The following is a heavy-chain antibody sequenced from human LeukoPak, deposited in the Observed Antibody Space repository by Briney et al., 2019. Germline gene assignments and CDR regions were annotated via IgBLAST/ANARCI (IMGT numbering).Heavy chain of an antibody. CDR3: ARDYSTFGGSVDY. J-gene: IGHJ4*02. CDR2: ISAYNGNT. D-gene: IGHD2-15*01. V-gene: IGHV1-18*04. Sequence: ASVKVSCKASGYTFTGYYMPWVRQAPGQGLEWMGWISAYNGNTNYAQKLQGRVTMTTDTSTSTAYMELRSLRSDDTAVYYCARDYSTFGGSVDYWGQGTLVTVSS. CDR1: GYTFTGYY.